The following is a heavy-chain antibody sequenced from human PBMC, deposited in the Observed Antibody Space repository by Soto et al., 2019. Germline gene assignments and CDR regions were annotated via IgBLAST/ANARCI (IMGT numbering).Heavy chain of an antibody. CDR3: ARVEGPTVATMFFDY. Sequence: EMYLVESGGGLEQTGGSLRLSCAASGFTFSNRGMIWARQAQGKGLEWVSYISPSGTTRYYADSVKGRFTLSRDNANNSLYLQMDSLRDEDTAVYYCARVEGPTVATMFFDYWGQGTPVTVSS. V-gene: IGHV3-48*02. CDR2: ISPSGTTR. J-gene: IGHJ4*02. D-gene: IGHD5-12*01. CDR1: GFTFSNRG.